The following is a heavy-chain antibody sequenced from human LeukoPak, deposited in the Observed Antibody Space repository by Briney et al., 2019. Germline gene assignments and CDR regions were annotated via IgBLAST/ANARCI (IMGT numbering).Heavy chain of an antibody. CDR3: ARDRPMVRGSGEGYYYYGMDV. D-gene: IGHD3-10*01. CDR1: GFTFSSHA. CDR2: ISNSGGST. J-gene: IGHJ6*02. V-gene: IGHV3-23*01. Sequence: GGSLRLSCAASGFTFSSHAMSWVRQAPGKGLEWVSVISNSGGSTYYADSVKGRFTISRDNSKNTLYLQMNSLKTEDTAVYYCARDRPMVRGSGEGYYYYGMDVWGQGTTVTVSS.